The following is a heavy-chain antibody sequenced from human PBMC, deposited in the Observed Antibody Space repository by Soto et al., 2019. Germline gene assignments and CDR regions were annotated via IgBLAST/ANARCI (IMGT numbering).Heavy chain of an antibody. V-gene: IGHV1-69*13. Sequence: SVKVSCKASGGTVSSYASSWVRQAPGQGLEWMGGIIPIFGTANYAQKFQGRVTITADESTSAAYMELSSLRSEDTDVYYCAREHGDGYNSNWADPWGKGTLVTVSS. CDR2: IIPIFGTA. D-gene: IGHD5-12*01. J-gene: IGHJ5*02. CDR3: AREHGDGYNSNWADP. CDR1: GGTVSSYA.